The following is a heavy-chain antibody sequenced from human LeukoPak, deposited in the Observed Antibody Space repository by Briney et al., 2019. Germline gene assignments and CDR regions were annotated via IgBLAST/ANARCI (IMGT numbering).Heavy chain of an antibody. Sequence: GGSLRLSCAASGFTFSSYGMHWVRQAPGKGLEWVAVISYDGSNKYYADSVKGRFTISRDNSKNTLYLQMNSLRAEDTAVYYCARDRGGSYPYYFDYWGQGTLVTVSS. D-gene: IGHD1-26*01. CDR2: ISYDGSNK. V-gene: IGHV3-30*03. J-gene: IGHJ4*02. CDR3: ARDRGGSYPYYFDY. CDR1: GFTFSSYG.